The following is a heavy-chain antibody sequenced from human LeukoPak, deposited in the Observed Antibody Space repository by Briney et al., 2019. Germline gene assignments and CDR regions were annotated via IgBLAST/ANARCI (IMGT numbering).Heavy chain of an antibody. CDR3: ARMRGVLSPTYYDFWSGPLDY. Sequence: AASVKVSCKASGYTFTGYYIHWVRQAPGQGLEWMGIINPSGGGTSYAQKFQGRVTVTGDSSTSTVYMEVSSLRSEDTAVYYCARMRGVLSPTYYDFWSGPLDYWGQGTLVTVSS. V-gene: IGHV1-46*01. D-gene: IGHD3-3*01. J-gene: IGHJ4*02. CDR2: INPSGGGT. CDR1: GYTFTGYY.